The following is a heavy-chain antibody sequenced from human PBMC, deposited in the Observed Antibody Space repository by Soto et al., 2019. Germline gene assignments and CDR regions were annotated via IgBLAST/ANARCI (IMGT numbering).Heavy chain of an antibody. J-gene: IGHJ4*02. Sequence: EVQVLESGGGLVKPGGSLRLSCVASGFTFTTYAMTWVRQAPGKGLEWVSIISGSGVSAHYADSVKGRFIISRDNSKNTLYLQMNGLRAEDTAVYYCAKTVFGRYCSSTSRFHFDYWGQGTLGTVSS. CDR3: AKTVFGRYCSSTSRFHFDY. CDR1: GFTFTTYA. CDR2: ISGSGVSA. V-gene: IGHV3-23*01. D-gene: IGHD2-2*01.